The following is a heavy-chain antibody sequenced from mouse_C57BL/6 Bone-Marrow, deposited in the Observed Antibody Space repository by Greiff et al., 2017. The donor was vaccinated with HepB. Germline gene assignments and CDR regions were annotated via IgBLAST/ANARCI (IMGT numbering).Heavy chain of an antibody. CDR3: TGPLLLRGCLGGFAY. CDR2: IRLKSDNYAT. CDR1: GFTFSNYW. D-gene: IGHD1-1*01. J-gene: IGHJ3*01. Sequence: EVKLQESGGGLVQPGGSMKLSCVASGFTFSNYWMNWVRQSPEKGLEWVAQIRLKSDNYATHYAESVKGRFTISRDDSKSSVYLQMNNLRAEDTGIYYCTGPLLLRGCLGGFAYWGQGTLVTVSA. V-gene: IGHV6-3*01.